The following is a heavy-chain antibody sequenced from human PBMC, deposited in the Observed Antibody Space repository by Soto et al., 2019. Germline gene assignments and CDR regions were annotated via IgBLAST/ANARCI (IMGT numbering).Heavy chain of an antibody. J-gene: IGHJ4*02. Sequence: QIPLKESGPTLVKPTQTLTLTCTFSGFSLSTSGVGVGWIRQPPGEALEWLALIYWDDDRRYSPSLKSRLTISRDTSKNHVVLTLTDMDPVDSGTDSGTHALAGTGSDYWGQGTLVTVSS. V-gene: IGHV2-5*02. CDR3: THALAGTGSDY. D-gene: IGHD6-19*01. CDR2: IYWDDDR. CDR1: GFSLSTSGVG.